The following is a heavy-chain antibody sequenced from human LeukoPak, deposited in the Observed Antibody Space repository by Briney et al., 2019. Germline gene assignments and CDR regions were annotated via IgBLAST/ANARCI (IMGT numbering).Heavy chain of an antibody. D-gene: IGHD3-10*01. CDR1: GGSISSYY. Sequence: SETLSLTCTVSGGSISSYYWSWIRQPPGKGLEWIGYIYYSESTNYNPSLKSRVTISVDTSKNQFSLKLSSVTAADTAVYYCARDRDYYGSGSYYNWFDPWGQGTLVTVSS. CDR2: IYYSEST. J-gene: IGHJ5*02. V-gene: IGHV4-59*01. CDR3: ARDRDYYGSGSYYNWFDP.